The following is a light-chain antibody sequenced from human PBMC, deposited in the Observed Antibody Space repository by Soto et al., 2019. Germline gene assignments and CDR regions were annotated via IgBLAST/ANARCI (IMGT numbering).Light chain of an antibody. CDR2: DVN. CDR3: SSSAGTNIFV. Sequence: QSALTQPPSASGSPGQSVTISCTGTSSDVGAFDYVSWYQQYPGEAPKLLVYDVNKRPSGVPDRFSGSKSANTASLTVSGPQAEDEADSSCSSSAGTNIFVFGTGTQV. V-gene: IGLV2-8*01. J-gene: IGLJ1*01. CDR1: SSDVGAFDY.